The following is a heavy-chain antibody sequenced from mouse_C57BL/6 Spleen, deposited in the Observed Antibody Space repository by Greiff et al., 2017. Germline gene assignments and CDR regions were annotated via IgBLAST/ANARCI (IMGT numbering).Heavy chain of an antibody. CDR2: INPSNGGT. D-gene: IGHD1-1*01. J-gene: IGHJ4*01. CDR3: ARRVGVYAIDY. Sequence: QVQLQQPGTELVKPGASVKLSCKASGYTFTSYWMHWVKQRPGQGLEWIGNINPSNGGTNYNEKFKSKATLTVDKSSSTAYMQLNILTSEASSVYYCARRVGVYAIDYWGQGTSVTVSS. CDR1: GYTFTSYW. V-gene: IGHV1-53*01.